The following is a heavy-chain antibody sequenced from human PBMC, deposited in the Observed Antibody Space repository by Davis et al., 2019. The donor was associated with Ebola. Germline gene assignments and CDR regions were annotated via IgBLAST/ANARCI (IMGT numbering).Heavy chain of an antibody. CDR3: ARDRHDSGAFGF. V-gene: IGHV4-61*09. CDR2: IYSSGST. J-gene: IGHJ4*02. Sequence: SATLSLTCNVSGASISSGYFSWSWVRQPAGKGLEWIGHIYSSGSTKYNPSLERRVTISLDTSKNQFSLRLNSVTAADTAIYFCARDRHDSGAFGFWGQGTLVTVSS. CDR1: GASISSGYFS. D-gene: IGHD3-22*01.